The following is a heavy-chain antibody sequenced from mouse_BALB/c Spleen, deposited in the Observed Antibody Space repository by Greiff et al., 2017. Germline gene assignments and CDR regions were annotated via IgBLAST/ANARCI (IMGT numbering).Heavy chain of an antibody. J-gene: IGHJ4*01. CDR3: ARKITGGAMDY. Sequence: EVQVVESGGGLVKPGGSLKLSCAASGFTFSSYAMSWVRQTPEKRLEWVATISSGGSYTYYPDSVKGRFTISRDNAKNTLYLQMSSLRSEDTAMYYCARKITGGAMDYWGQGTSVTVSS. D-gene: IGHD2-4*01. CDR2: ISSGGSYT. CDR1: GFTFSSYA. V-gene: IGHV5-9-3*01.